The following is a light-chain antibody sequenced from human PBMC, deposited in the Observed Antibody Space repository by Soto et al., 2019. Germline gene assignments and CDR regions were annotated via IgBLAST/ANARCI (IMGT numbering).Light chain of an antibody. CDR3: PQYNSYPWT. Sequence: DILITQSPCTVSLSAGDTATITCRASQSLGSGLAWYQQKPGQAPTLLIFAASARPTGIPSRFSGSGSGTEFTLTISSLQPDDFATYYCPQYNSYPWTFGQGTKVDIK. J-gene: IGKJ1*01. CDR2: AAS. CDR1: QSLGSG. V-gene: IGKV1-5*03.